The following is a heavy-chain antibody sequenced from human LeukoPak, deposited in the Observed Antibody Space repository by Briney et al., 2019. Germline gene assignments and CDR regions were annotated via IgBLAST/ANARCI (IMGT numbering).Heavy chain of an antibody. J-gene: IGHJ6*03. V-gene: IGHV3-33*06. CDR2: IWYDGSKK. Sequence: PGRSLRLSREASRFTFSSYGMHWVRRASGKGLEWVAVIWYDGSKKNYGESVKGRFTISRDNSKNTLYLQMNSLRVEDTAVYYCAKKGGHGHYYHYMDVWGKGTTVIVSS. CDR3: AKKGGHGHYYHYMDV. D-gene: IGHD3-16*01. CDR1: RFTFSSYG.